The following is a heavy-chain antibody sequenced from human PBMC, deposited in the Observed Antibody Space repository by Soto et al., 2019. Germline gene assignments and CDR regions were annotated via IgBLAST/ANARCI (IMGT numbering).Heavy chain of an antibody. CDR2: IYYSGST. V-gene: IGHV4-59*01. Sequence: PSETLSLTCPVSGGSIISYYWSWIRQPPGKGLEWIGYIYYSGSTNYNPSLKRRVTISADTSKNQFSLKLSSVSAADTAVYYCARDRTTGTTNRFDPWGQGTMVTVSS. D-gene: IGHD1-1*01. CDR1: GGSIISYY. J-gene: IGHJ5*02. CDR3: ARDRTTGTTNRFDP.